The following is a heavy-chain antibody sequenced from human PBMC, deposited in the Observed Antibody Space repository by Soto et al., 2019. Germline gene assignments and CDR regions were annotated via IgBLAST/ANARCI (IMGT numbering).Heavy chain of an antibody. V-gene: IGHV3-15*07. D-gene: IGHD3-22*01. CDR3: TTDSYSTIIIVRFDY. Sequence: GGSLRLSCAASGFTFTNSLINWVRQAPGKGLEWVGRIKSKTDGGTTDYAEPVKGRFAISRDDSNNMVYLQMNSLKIEDTAVYYCTTDSYSTIIIVRFDYWGHGTLVTVSS. CDR2: IKSKTDGGTT. J-gene: IGHJ4*01. CDR1: GFTFTNSL.